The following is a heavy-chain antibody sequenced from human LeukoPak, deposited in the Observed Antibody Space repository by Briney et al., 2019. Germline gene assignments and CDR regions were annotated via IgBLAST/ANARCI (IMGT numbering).Heavy chain of an antibody. CDR1: GFTFSSYT. Sequence: GGSLRLSCAASGFTFSSYTMDWVRQAPGKGLEWVARISYAGSNNYYADSVKGRFTIASDNPKNTLYLQMDSLRAEDTAVYYCARAAHTTYVLGRYYYYAMDVWGQGTTVTVSS. CDR2: ISYAGSNN. V-gene: IGHV3-30-3*01. J-gene: IGHJ6*02. CDR3: ARAAHTTYVLGRYYYYAMDV. D-gene: IGHD3-10*01.